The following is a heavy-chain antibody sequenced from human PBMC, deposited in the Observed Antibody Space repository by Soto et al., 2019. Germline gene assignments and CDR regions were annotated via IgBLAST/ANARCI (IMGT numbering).Heavy chain of an antibody. CDR1: GFTFSSYS. J-gene: IGHJ5*02. Sequence: EVQLVESGGGLVKPGGSLRLSCAASGFTFSSYSMNWVRQAPGKGLEWVSSISSSSSYIYYADSVKGRFTISRDNAKNSLYLQMNSLRAEDTAVYYCAGGTYYYGSGGYSPWGQGTLVTVSS. D-gene: IGHD3-10*01. CDR3: AGGTYYYGSGGYSP. V-gene: IGHV3-21*01. CDR2: ISSSSSYI.